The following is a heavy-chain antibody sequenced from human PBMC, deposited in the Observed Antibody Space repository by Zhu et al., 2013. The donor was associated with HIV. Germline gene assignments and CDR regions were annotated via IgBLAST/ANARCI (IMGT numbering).Heavy chain of an antibody. CDR3: ARSPDGVVEAVADY. V-gene: IGHV4-34*01. J-gene: IGHJ4*02. CDR1: GGSFSGHY. D-gene: IGHD2-15*01. Sequence: QVQLQQWGAGLLKPSETLSLTCTVYGGSFSGHYWTWIRQTPGKGLEWIGEINHSGITNYNPSLKRRVTLSGDTSKNQFSLKLTSVTAADTAVYYCARSPDGVVEAVADYWGQGTLVTVSS. CDR2: INHSGIT.